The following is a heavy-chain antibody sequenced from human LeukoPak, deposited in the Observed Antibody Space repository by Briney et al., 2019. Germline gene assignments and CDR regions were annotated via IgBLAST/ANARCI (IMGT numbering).Heavy chain of an antibody. CDR1: GFTFGDYA. CDR3: NREDMYYDFWSGLDY. V-gene: IGHV3-49*04. D-gene: IGHD3-3*01. CDR2: IRSKVYGGTT. J-gene: IGHJ4*02. Sequence: GGSLRLSCTASGFTFGDYAMSWVRQAPGKGLEWVGFIRSKVYGGTTDYAAYVKGRFSISRDDSKSIAYLQMNSLKTEDTAVYYCNREDMYYDFWSGLDYWGQGTLVTVSS.